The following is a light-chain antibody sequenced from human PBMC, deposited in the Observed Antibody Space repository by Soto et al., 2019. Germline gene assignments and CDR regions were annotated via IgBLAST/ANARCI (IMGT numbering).Light chain of an antibody. CDR2: GAS. CDR1: QSVSSN. V-gene: IGKV3-15*01. J-gene: IGKJ1*01. Sequence: EIVMTQSPATLSVSPGERATLSCRASQSVSSNLAWYQQKPGQAPRLLIYGASTMATGIPARFSGSVSGTEFTLTISSLQSEDFAVYYCQQYNNWPPGTFGQGTKVEIK. CDR3: QQYNNWPPGT.